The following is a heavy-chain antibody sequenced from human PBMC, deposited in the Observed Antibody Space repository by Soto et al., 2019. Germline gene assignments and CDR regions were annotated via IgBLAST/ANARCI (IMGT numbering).Heavy chain of an antibody. CDR1: GFSFTSYA. V-gene: IGHV3-23*01. J-gene: IGHJ5*02. D-gene: IGHD3-9*01. Sequence: GGSLRLSCAASGFSFTSYAMTWVRQAPGKGLEWVSGISGSGGSTYYADSVKGRFTTSRDNSKNTLYLQMNNLRAEDTAVYYCAKGSDILTGYYSWGQGTPVTVSS. CDR2: ISGSGGST. CDR3: AKGSDILTGYYS.